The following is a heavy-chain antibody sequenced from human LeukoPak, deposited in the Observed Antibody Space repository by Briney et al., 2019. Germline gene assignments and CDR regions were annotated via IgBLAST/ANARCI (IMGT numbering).Heavy chain of an antibody. CDR3: ARDADMIVVPGGVDY. Sequence: PGGSLRLSCAASGFIFSDYGMHWVRQAPGKGLEWVAVISYDGSNKYYVDSVKGRFTISRDNSKNTLYLQMNSLRAEDTAVYYCARDADMIVVPGGVDYWGQGTLVTVSS. V-gene: IGHV3-30*03. J-gene: IGHJ4*02. CDR2: ISYDGSNK. CDR1: GFIFSDYG. D-gene: IGHD3-22*01.